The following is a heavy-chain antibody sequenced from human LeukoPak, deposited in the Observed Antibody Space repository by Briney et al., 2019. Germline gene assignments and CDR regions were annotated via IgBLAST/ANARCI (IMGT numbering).Heavy chain of an antibody. J-gene: IGHJ4*02. D-gene: IGHD2-15*01. CDR2: IYPGDSDT. V-gene: IGHV5-51*01. CDR3: ARLTEVVVVAADY. CDR1: GYSFTSYW. Sequence: VESLNLYCQGSGYSFTSYWLGLVRQMPGKGLGWMGIIYPGDSDTRYSPSFQGQVTISADKTISTAYLQWSSLKASDTAMYYCARLTEVVVVAADYWGQGTLVTVSS.